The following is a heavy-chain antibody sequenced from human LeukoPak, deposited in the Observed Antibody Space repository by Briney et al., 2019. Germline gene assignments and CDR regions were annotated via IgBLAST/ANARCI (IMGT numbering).Heavy chain of an antibody. V-gene: IGHV4-38-2*01. CDR3: ARHPPQYCSGTSCYDY. D-gene: IGHD2-2*01. J-gene: IGHJ4*02. Sequence: SETLSLTCAVSGYSISSGYYWGWVRQPPGKGLEWIGTIYHTGSTYYNPSLKSRVTISVETSKNQFSLKMSSVTAADTAVYYCARHPPQYCSGTSCYDYWGQGTLVTVSS. CDR1: GYSISSGYY. CDR2: IYHTGST.